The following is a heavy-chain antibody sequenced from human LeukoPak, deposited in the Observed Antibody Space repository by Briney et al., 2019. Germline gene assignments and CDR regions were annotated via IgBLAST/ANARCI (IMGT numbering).Heavy chain of an antibody. CDR3: ARYDSSGYYFPFDY. CDR2: ISSSSSYI. Sequence: PGGSLRLSCAASGFTFSSYSMNWVRQAPGKGLEWVSSISSSSSYIYYADSVKGRFTISRDSAKNSLYLQMNSLRAEDTAVYYCARYDSSGYYFPFDYWGQGTLVTVSS. V-gene: IGHV3-21*01. D-gene: IGHD3-22*01. J-gene: IGHJ4*02. CDR1: GFTFSSYS.